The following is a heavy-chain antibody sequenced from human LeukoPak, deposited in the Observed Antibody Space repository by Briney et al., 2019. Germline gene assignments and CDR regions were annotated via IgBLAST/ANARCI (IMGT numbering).Heavy chain of an antibody. CDR1: GGTFSSYA. J-gene: IGHJ5*02. CDR3: ARVRGDTMATGWFDP. V-gene: IGHV1-69*05. Sequence: ASVKVSCKASGGTFSSYAISWVRQAPGQGLEWMGRIIPIFGTANYAQKFQGRVTITTDESTSTAYMELSSLRSEDTAVYYCARVRGDTMATGWFDPWGQGTLVTVSS. D-gene: IGHD1-26*01. CDR2: IIPIFGTA.